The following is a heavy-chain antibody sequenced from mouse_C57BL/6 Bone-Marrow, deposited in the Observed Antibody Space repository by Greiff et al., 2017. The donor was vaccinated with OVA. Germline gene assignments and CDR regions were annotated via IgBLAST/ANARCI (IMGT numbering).Heavy chain of an antibody. J-gene: IGHJ4*01. CDR2: IRSKSNNYAT. D-gene: IGHD3-2*02. Sequence: EVKLVESGGGLVQPKGSLKLSCAASGFSFNTYAMNWVRQAPGKGLEWVARIRSKSNNYATYYADSVKDRFTISRDDSESMLYLQMNNLKTEDTAMYYCVRQSPDSSGYLDYWGQGTSVTVSS. CDR1: GFSFNTYA. CDR3: VRQSPDSSGYLDY. V-gene: IGHV10-1*01.